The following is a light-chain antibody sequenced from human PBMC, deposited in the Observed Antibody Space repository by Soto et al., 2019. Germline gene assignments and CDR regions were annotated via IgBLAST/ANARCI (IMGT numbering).Light chain of an antibody. CDR2: AAS. V-gene: IGKV1-9*01. Sequence: DIQLTQSPSFLSASVGDRVTITCRARQGISNFLAWYQQKPGKAPKLLIYAASTLQSGVPTRFSGSGSGTEFTLTISSLQPDDFATYYCQQYGTYLWTFGQGTKVDIK. J-gene: IGKJ1*01. CDR3: QQYGTYLWT. CDR1: QGISNF.